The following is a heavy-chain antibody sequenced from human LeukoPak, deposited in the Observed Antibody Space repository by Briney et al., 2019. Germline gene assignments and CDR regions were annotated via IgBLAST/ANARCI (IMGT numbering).Heavy chain of an antibody. V-gene: IGHV1-8*03. CDR3: ARDRGYCSSTSCYTFDY. CDR1: GYTFTSYD. D-gene: IGHD2-2*02. Sequence: ASVKVSCKASGYTFTSYDINWVRQATGQGLEWMGWTNPNSGNTGYAQKFQGRVTITRNTSISTAYMELSSLRSEDTAVYYCARDRGYCSSTSCYTFDYWGQGTLVTVSS. CDR2: TNPNSGNT. J-gene: IGHJ4*02.